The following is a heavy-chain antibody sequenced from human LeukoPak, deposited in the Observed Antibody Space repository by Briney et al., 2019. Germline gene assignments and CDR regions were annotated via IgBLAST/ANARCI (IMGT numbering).Heavy chain of an antibody. Sequence: PGGSLRLSCAASGFTVSSNYMSWVRQAPGKGLEGVSVIYSGGSTYYADSVKGRFTISRDNSKNTLYLQMNILRAEDTAVYYCARYSSSYNWFDPWGQGTLVTVSS. D-gene: IGHD6-13*01. V-gene: IGHV3-66*01. CDR3: ARYSSSYNWFDP. CDR1: GFTVSSNY. J-gene: IGHJ5*02. CDR2: IYSGGST.